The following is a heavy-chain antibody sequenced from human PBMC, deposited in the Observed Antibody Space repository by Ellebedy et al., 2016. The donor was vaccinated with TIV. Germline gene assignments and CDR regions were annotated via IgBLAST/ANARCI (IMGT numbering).Heavy chain of an antibody. Sequence: ASVKVSXXASGYTFTSYYMHWVRQAPGQGLEWMGIINPSGGSTSYAQKFQGRVTMTRDTSTSTVYMELSSLRSEDTAVYYCAAPLRYFDWLSTTDKYGMDVWGQGTTVTVSS. V-gene: IGHV1-46*01. CDR1: GYTFTSYY. J-gene: IGHJ6*02. D-gene: IGHD3-9*01. CDR3: AAPLRYFDWLSTTDKYGMDV. CDR2: INPSGGST.